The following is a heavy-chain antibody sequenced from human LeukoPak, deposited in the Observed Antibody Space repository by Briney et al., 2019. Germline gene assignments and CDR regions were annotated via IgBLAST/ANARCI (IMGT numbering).Heavy chain of an antibody. Sequence: GGSLRLSCAASGFTFSSYSMNWVRQAPGKGLEWVSSISSSSSYIYYADSVKGRFTISRDNSKNTLYLQMNSLRAEDTAVYYCAKMPFEGSYHLDYWGQGTLVTVSS. D-gene: IGHD1-26*01. V-gene: IGHV3-21*04. CDR1: GFTFSSYS. J-gene: IGHJ4*02. CDR3: AKMPFEGSYHLDY. CDR2: ISSSSSYI.